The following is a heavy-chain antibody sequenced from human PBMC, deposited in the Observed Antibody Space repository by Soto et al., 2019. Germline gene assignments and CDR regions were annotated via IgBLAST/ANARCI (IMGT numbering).Heavy chain of an antibody. D-gene: IGHD3-10*01. CDR3: ARYRWGGGRDMDV. J-gene: IGHJ6*02. V-gene: IGHV3-74*01. CDR1: GFTFSTYW. CDR2: INSDGSST. Sequence: EVQLVESGGGLVQSGGSLRLSCAASGFTFSTYWIHWVRQAPGKGLVWVSRINSDGSSTNYAHSVMGRFTISRDNAKNTLFLQTNSLRAEDTAVYYCARYRWGGGRDMDVWGQGTTVTASS.